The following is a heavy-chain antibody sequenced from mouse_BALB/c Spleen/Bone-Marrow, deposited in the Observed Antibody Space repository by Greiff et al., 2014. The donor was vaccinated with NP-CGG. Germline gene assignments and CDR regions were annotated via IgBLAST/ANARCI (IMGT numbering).Heavy chain of an antibody. CDR3: TREGPTGTGGDY. CDR2: IYPGSGST. D-gene: IGHD4-1*02. CDR1: GYTFTSYW. Sequence: LQQSGSELVRPGASVKLSSKASGYTFTSYWMHWVKQRPGQGLEWIGNIYPGSGSTNYDEKFKSKATLTVDTSSSTAYMQLSSLTSEDSAAYYCTREGPTGTGGDYWGQGTTLTVSS. J-gene: IGHJ2*01. V-gene: IGHV1S22*01.